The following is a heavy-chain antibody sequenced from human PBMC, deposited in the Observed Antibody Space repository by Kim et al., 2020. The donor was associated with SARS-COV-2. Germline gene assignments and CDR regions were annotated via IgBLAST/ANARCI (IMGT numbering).Heavy chain of an antibody. V-gene: IGHV1-46*01. Sequence: TTYAQKFQGRVTVTRDTSTSTVDMELSSLRSEDTAIYYCAREVGATDYWGQGTLVTVSS. CDR2: T. J-gene: IGHJ4*02. CDR3: AREVGATDY. D-gene: IGHD1-26*01.